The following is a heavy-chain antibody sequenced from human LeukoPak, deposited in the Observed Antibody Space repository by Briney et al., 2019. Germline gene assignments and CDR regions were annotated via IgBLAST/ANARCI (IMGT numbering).Heavy chain of an antibody. Sequence: PGGSLRLSCAASDFTFSSNYMNWVRQAPGKGLEWVSLIYNSDTTYYADSVKGRFTISRDNSKNTLYLQMNSLRAEDTAVYYCASASRYYDSRGYYHPYFDNWGQGTLVTVSS. CDR1: DFTFSSNY. V-gene: IGHV3-53*01. D-gene: IGHD3-22*01. CDR2: IYNSDTT. J-gene: IGHJ4*02. CDR3: ASASRYYDSRGYYHPYFDN.